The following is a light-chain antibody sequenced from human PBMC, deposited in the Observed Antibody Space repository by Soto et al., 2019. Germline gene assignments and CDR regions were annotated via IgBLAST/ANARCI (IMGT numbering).Light chain of an antibody. J-gene: IGKJ1*01. CDR1: QSVNSNY. CDR2: DAS. CDR3: QQRNNWPWT. Sequence: EILLTQSPGNLSLSPGERVTLACRASQSVNSNYLAWYQQKPGQAPRLLIYDASNRATGIPARFSGSGAGTDFTLTISSLEPEDFAVYYCQQRNNWPWTFGQGTKVDIK. V-gene: IGKV3D-11*02.